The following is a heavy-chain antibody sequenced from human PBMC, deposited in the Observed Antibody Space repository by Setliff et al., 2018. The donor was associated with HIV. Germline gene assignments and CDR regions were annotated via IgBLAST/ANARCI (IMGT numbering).Heavy chain of an antibody. D-gene: IGHD6-19*01. CDR3: ARDPPSSGWYRADY. J-gene: IGHJ4*02. V-gene: IGHV1-18*01. Sequence: ASVKVSCKASGYTFTGYGISWVRQAPGQGLEWMGWISAYNGNTDYAQKLQGRVTLTTDTSTSTAYMELRSLRSDDTAVYYCARDPPSSGWYRADYWGQGTLVTVS. CDR2: ISAYNGNT. CDR1: GYTFTGYG.